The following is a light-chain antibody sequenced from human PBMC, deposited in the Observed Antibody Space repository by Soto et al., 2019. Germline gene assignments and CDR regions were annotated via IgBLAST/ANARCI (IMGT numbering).Light chain of an antibody. V-gene: IGLV2-8*01. CDR1: SSDVGGYNY. Sequence: QSALTQPPSASRSPGQSVTISCTGTSSDVGGYNYVSWYQQHPGKAPKLMIYEVTKRPSGVPDRFSGSKSGNTASLTVSGLLAEDEADYYCSSHAGIINVVFGGGTKLTVL. J-gene: IGLJ3*02. CDR2: EVT. CDR3: SSHAGIINVV.